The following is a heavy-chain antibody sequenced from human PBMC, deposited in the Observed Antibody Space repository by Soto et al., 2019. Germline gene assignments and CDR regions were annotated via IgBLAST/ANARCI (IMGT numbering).Heavy chain of an antibody. V-gene: IGHV3-33*01. D-gene: IGHD3-3*01. CDR1: GFTFSSYG. J-gene: IGHJ6*02. Sequence: GSLRLSCVASGFTFSSYGMNWVRQAPGTGLEWVAVIWFDGSNKSYADSVKGRFIISRDNSKNTLYLQLSSLRAEDTAVYYCARGVGWRTAYYYYGLDFWGQGTTVTVSS. CDR3: ARGVGWRTAYYYYGLDF. CDR2: IWFDGSNK.